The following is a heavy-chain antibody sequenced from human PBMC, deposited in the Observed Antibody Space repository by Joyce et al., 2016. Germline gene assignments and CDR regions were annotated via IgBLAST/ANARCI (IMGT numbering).Heavy chain of an antibody. J-gene: IGHJ4*02. CDR2: ITTSGAT. CDR1: GGPFRGFF. D-gene: IGHD6-19*01. CDR3: ARSQWLAPLMY. Sequence: QVQLRQWGAGLLKPSETLSLTCAVSGGPFRGFFWTGVRQPPGKAREWIGDITTSGATNYNPSLRSRVAISVDTSNNQFSLTLTSLSAADMAVYYCARSQWLAPLMYWGQGTLVTVSP. V-gene: IGHV4-34*02.